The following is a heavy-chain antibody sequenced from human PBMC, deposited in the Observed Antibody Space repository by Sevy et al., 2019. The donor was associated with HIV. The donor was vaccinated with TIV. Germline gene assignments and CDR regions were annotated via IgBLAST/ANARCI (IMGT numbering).Heavy chain of an antibody. CDR3: AGWSSAWTLFDY. CDR2: IYSDGKT. Sequence: GGSLRLSCAASGFTVSSNYMSWVRQAPGKGLEWVSVIYSDGKTFYADSVQDRFTISRDNSKNTLYLQMNSLGAEDTAVYYCAGWSSAWTLFDYWGQGTLVTVSS. CDR1: GFTVSSNY. D-gene: IGHD6-19*01. V-gene: IGHV3-66*01. J-gene: IGHJ4*02.